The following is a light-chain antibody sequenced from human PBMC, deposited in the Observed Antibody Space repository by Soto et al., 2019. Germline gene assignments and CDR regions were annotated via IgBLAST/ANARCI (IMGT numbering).Light chain of an antibody. J-gene: IGKJ4*01. CDR3: QQYNTFLT. CDR1: HNLDKW. CDR2: EAS. Sequence: DIQMTQSPSTLSASVGDRVTITCRASHNLDKWLAWYQQXPRKAPKLLIYEASSLQSGVPSRFSGSGSGTEFTLTITSLQPDDFATYYCQQYNTFLTFGGGTMVDIK. V-gene: IGKV1-5*03.